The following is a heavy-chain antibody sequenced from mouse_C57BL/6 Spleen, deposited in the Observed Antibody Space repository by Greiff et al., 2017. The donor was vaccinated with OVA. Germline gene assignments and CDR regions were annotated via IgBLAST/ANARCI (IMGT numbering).Heavy chain of an antibody. CDR1: GYTFTSYW. J-gene: IGHJ2*01. V-gene: IGHV1-7*01. D-gene: IGHD2-2*01. Sequence: VQLQESGAELAKPGASVKLSCKASGYTFTSYWMHWVKQGPGQGLEWIGYINLSSGYTKYNQKFKDKATWTADKSSSTAYMQLSSLTYEDSAVYYCARDNGSLFDYWGQGTTLTVSS. CDR3: ARDNGSLFDY. CDR2: INLSSGYT.